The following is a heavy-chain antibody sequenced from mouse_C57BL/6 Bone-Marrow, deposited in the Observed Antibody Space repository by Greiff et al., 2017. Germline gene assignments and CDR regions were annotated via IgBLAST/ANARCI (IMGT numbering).Heavy chain of an antibody. V-gene: IGHV7-3*01. J-gene: IGHJ2*01. Sequence: EVQLVESGGGLVQPGGSLSLSCAASGFTFTDYYMSWVRQPPGKALEWLGCIRNKANGYTTEYSASVKGRFTISRDNSQSILYLQMNALRADDSATYYCARYIRRIWFDYWGQGTTLT. CDR2: IRNKANGYTT. CDR3: ARYIRRIWFDY. CDR1: GFTFTDYY.